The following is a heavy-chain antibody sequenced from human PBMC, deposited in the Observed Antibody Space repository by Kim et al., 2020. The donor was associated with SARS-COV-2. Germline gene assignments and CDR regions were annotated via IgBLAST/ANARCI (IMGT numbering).Heavy chain of an antibody. CDR2: IATHTGSP. D-gene: IGHD2-8*01. CDR1: GYTFTNYG. J-gene: IGHJ6*02. Sequence: ASVKVSCKASGYTFTNYGLNWVRQAPGQGLEWMGWIATHTGSPTYAQGFTGRFVFSLDASVSTSYLQISSLKAEDTGVYYCARVNYVDSVRGVLYYHGLDVWGQGTTVTVSS. CDR3: ARVNYVDSVRGVLYYHGLDV. V-gene: IGHV7-4-1*02.